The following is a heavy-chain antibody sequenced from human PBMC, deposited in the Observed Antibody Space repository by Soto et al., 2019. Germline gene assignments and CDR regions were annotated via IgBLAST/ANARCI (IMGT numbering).Heavy chain of an antibody. CDR2: ISYDGSNK. J-gene: IGHJ2*01. CDR3: ARPLWRDDYNWGYFDL. CDR1: GFTFSSYA. D-gene: IGHD4-4*01. V-gene: IGHV3-30-3*01. Sequence: QVQLVESGGGVVQPGRSLRLSCAASGFTFSSYAMHWVRQAPGKGLEWVAVISYDGSNKYYADSVKGRFTISRDNSKNSVYLQMNSLRTEDTAVYYCARPLWRDDYNWGYFDLWGRGTLVTVS.